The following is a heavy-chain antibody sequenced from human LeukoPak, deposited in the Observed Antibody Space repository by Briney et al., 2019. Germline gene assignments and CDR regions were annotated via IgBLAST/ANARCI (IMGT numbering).Heavy chain of an antibody. J-gene: IGHJ4*02. CDR2: ISSSSSYI. CDR1: GFTFSSYS. D-gene: IGHD6-19*01. CDR3: ARDRRLVAVAGTGIGY. Sequence: PGGSLRLSCAASGFTFSSYSMNWVRQAPGKGLEWVSSISSSSSYIYYADSVKGRFTISRDNAKNSLYLQMNSLRAEDTAVYYCARDRRLVAVAGTGIGYWGQGTLVTVSS. V-gene: IGHV3-21*01.